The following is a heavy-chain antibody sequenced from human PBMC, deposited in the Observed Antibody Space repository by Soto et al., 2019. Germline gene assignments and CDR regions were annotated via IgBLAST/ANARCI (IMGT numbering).Heavy chain of an antibody. CDR2: INPKSGGT. V-gene: IGHV1-2*04. J-gene: IGHJ6*02. Sequence: XSVKVSCTASGYRFTDYHIHWVRRAPGQGLEWLGRINPKSGGTSTAQKFQGWVTMTTDTSISTASMELTRLTSDDTAIYYCARGDSTDCSNGVCSFFYNHDMDVWGQGTTVTVSS. CDR3: ARGDSTDCSNGVCSFFYNHDMDV. CDR1: GYRFTDYH. D-gene: IGHD2-8*01.